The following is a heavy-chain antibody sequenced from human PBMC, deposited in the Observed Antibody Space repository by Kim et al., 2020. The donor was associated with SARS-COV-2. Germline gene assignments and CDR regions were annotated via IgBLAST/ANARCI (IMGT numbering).Heavy chain of an antibody. D-gene: IGHD2-21*02. CDR3: VKHLHVMTVTFCWYCEL. CDR2: IFGSGVGT. J-gene: IGHJ2*01. V-gene: IGHV3-23*01. CDR1: GFTFHHSA. Sequence: GGSLRLSCAASGFTFHHSAMSWVRQAPGKGLEWVSGIFGSGVGTYYAYSVKGRFSISRDNSKNILSLQMNDLRVEDTALYYCVKHLHVMTVTFCWYCELWGRGSPVAVSS.